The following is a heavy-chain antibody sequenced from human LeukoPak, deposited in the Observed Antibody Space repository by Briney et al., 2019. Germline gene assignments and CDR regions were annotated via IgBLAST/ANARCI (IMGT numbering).Heavy chain of an antibody. CDR3: ARQNRFHYYYMDV. J-gene: IGHJ6*03. CDR1: GYSFTSYW. Sequence: GESLKISCKGSGYSFTSYWIGWVRQMPGKGLEWMGIIYPGDSDTRYSPSFQGQVTISADKSISTAYLQWSSLKASDTAMYYCARQNRFHYYYMDVWGKGTTVTISS. CDR2: IYPGDSDT. V-gene: IGHV5-51*01. D-gene: IGHD1-14*01.